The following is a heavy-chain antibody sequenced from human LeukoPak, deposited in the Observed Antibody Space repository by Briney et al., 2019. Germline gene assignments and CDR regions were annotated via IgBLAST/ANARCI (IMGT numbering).Heavy chain of an antibody. Sequence: PSETLSLTCTVSGGSIGSGGYYWSWIRQHPGKGLEWIGYIYSSGTTHYNPSLKSRVTISVDTSKNQFSLKLSSVTAADTAVYYCAREVAATGTLHFDYWGLGTLVTVSS. CDR3: AREVAATGTLHFDY. D-gene: IGHD6-13*01. V-gene: IGHV4-31*03. J-gene: IGHJ4*02. CDR1: GGSIGSGGYY. CDR2: IYSSGTT.